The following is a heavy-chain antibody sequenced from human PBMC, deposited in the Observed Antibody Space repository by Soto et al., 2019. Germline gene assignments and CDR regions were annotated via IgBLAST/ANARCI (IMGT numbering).Heavy chain of an antibody. CDR2: ITSDGSST. CDR1: GFTFSTYY. J-gene: IGHJ6*02. D-gene: IGHD3-10*01. Sequence: EVQLVESGGGLVQPGGSLRLSCAASGFTFSTYYMNWVRQAPGKGLVWVARITSDGSSTTYADSVKGRFTISRDNAKNTLYLHMNSLRAEDTAVYSCARESGGGFGDVWGQGTTVTVSS. V-gene: IGHV3-74*01. CDR3: ARESGGGFGDV.